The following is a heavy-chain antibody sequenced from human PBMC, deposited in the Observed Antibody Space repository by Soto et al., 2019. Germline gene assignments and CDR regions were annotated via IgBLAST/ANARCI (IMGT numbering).Heavy chain of an antibody. J-gene: IGHJ6*02. Sequence: QVHLHQSGPGLVKPSETLSLTCTVSSGPSTSHNWGWVRQSPGRGLEWIGYVYNTGGTSYNHSLKSRVTISADTSANHIALTLSSVTAADTAIYYCVRQGIGNLHGLVDVWGQGTTVSVSS. CDR3: VRQGIGNLHGLVDV. CDR1: SGPSTSHN. D-gene: IGHD1-1*01. V-gene: IGHV4-59*08. CDR2: VYNTGGT.